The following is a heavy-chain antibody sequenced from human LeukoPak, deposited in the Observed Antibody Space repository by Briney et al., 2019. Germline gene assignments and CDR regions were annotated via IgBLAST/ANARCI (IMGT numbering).Heavy chain of an antibody. Sequence: GGSLRLSCAASGFTFSSYAMHWVRQAPGKGLEWVAVISYDGSNKYYADSVKGRFTISRDNSKNTLYLQMNSLRAEDTAVYYCASPGPTNSPYYFDYWGQGTLVTVSS. CDR3: ASPGPTNSPYYFDY. J-gene: IGHJ4*02. CDR1: GFTFSSYA. V-gene: IGHV3-30-3*01. D-gene: IGHD2-8*01. CDR2: ISYDGSNK.